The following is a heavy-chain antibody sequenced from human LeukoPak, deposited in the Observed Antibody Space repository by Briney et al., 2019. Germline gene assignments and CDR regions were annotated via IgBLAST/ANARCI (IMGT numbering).Heavy chain of an antibody. V-gene: IGHV1-69*01. CDR1: GGTFSSFA. CDR3: ARVNRIYDILTGSYCYYMVV. D-gene: IGHD3-9*01. Sequence: GSSVKVSCKAPGGTFSSFAISWVREAPGQRLERMGGIFPLFATPVYAQKFQGRVTITADESTTTAYLGLRSLRYEDTAVYYCARVNRIYDILTGSYCYYMVVWGKGTTVTISS. CDR2: IFPLFATP. J-gene: IGHJ6*03.